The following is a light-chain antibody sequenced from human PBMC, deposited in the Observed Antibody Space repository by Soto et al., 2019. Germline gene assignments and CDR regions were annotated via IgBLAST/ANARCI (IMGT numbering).Light chain of an antibody. CDR2: GNS. CDR3: QSYDSSLSGNVV. Sequence: QSALTQPPSVSGAPGQRVTISCTGSSSTIGAGYDVHWYQQLPGTAPKLLIYGNSNRPSGVPDRFSGSKSGTSASLAITGLQAEDEADYYCQSYDSSLSGNVVFGGGTKLTVL. V-gene: IGLV1-40*01. J-gene: IGLJ2*01. CDR1: SSTIGAGYD.